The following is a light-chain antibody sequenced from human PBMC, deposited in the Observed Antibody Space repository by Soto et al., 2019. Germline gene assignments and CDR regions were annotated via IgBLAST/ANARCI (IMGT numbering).Light chain of an antibody. Sequence: DIELTQSPSSLSASVGDRVTITCRASQSISTFLNWYQHKRGKAPKLLIHGASSLQSWVPFRFTGSESGTDFSLTSSGLQPEDSATYYCQQSYSTLLSFGGGTKVEI. CDR3: QQSYSTLLS. J-gene: IGKJ4*01. CDR2: GAS. CDR1: QSISTF. V-gene: IGKV1-39*01.